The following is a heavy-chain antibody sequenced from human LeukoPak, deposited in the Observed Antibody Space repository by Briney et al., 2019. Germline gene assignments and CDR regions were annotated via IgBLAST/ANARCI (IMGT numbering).Heavy chain of an antibody. CDR3: ARPDY. Sequence: SETLSLTCAVYGGSFSGYYWSWIRQPPGKGLEWIGEINHSGSTNYNPSLKNRVTISVDTSKNQFSLKLSSVTSADTAVYYCARPDYWGQGTLVTVSS. CDR2: INHSGST. J-gene: IGHJ4*02. CDR1: GGSFSGYY. V-gene: IGHV4-34*01.